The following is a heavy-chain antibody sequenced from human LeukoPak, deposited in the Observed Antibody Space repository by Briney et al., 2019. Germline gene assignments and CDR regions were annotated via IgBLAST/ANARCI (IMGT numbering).Heavy chain of an antibody. V-gene: IGHV4-59*11. J-gene: IGHJ4*02. CDR1: GGSISSHY. Sequence: PSETLSLTCTVSGGSISSHYWSWIRQSPGKGLEWIGYIYYSGSTDYNPSLKSRVTISVDTSKNQFSLKLSSVTAADTAVYYRARVRVSSGHHPWYFDYWGQGTLVTVTS. D-gene: IGHD3-22*01. CDR2: IYYSGST. CDR3: ARVRVSSGHHPWYFDY.